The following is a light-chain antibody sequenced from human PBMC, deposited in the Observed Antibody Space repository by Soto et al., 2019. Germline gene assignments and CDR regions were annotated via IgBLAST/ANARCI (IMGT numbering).Light chain of an antibody. V-gene: IGKV3-20*01. Sequence: EIVLTQSPGTLSLSPGERATLSCRASQSVSSSYLAWYQQKPGQAPRLLIYGASSRATGITDRFSGSGSGTDFTLTISRLEPEDFAVFYCQQYGSSPVTFGQGTKLEIK. CDR1: QSVSSSY. CDR2: GAS. J-gene: IGKJ2*01. CDR3: QQYGSSPVT.